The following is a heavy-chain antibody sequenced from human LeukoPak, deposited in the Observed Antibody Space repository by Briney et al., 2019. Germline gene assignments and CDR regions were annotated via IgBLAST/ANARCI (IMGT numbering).Heavy chain of an antibody. CDR3: ARDIKWGRGSPRDY. D-gene: IGHD1-26*01. CDR1: GFTFDDYG. Sequence: PGGSLRLSCAASGFTFDDYGMSWVRQAPGKGLEWVSGINWNGGSTGYADSVKGRFTISRDNAKNSLYLQMNSLRAEDTALYCCARDIKWGRGSPRDYRGQGSLVTVSS. V-gene: IGHV3-20*04. CDR2: INWNGGST. J-gene: IGHJ4*02.